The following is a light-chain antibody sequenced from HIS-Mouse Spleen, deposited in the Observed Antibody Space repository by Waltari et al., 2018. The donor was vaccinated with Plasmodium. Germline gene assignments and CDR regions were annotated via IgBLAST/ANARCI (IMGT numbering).Light chain of an antibody. CDR1: QSISSY. J-gene: IGKJ1*01. CDR2: AAS. CDR3: QQSYSTWT. V-gene: IGKV1-39*01. Sequence: DIQKTQSPSSLSASVGDRVTITCRASQSISSYLNWYQQKPGKAPKLLIYAASSLQSGVPSRFSGSGSGTDFTLTISSLQPEDFATYYCQQSYSTWTFGQVTKVEIK.